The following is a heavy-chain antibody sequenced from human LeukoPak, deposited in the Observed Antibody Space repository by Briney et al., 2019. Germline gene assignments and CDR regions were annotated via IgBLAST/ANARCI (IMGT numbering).Heavy chain of an antibody. Sequence: ASVKVSCKASGYTFTGYYMHWVRQAPGQGLEWMGWINPNSGGTNYAQKFQGRVTMTRDTSISTAYMELSRLRSDDTAVYYCARVINYGSHWYFDLWGRGTLVTVSS. CDR3: ARVINYGSHWYFDL. CDR2: INPNSGGT. D-gene: IGHD4-17*01. J-gene: IGHJ2*01. CDR1: GYTFTGYY. V-gene: IGHV1-2*02.